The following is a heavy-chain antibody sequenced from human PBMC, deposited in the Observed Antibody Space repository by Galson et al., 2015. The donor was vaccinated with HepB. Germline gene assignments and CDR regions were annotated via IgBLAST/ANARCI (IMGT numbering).Heavy chain of an antibody. CDR3: ARDGVTARKGYSYGYVDY. J-gene: IGHJ4*02. CDR1: GFTVSSNY. CDR2: IYSGGST. D-gene: IGHD5-18*01. Sequence: SLRLSCAASGFTVSSNYMSWVRQAPGKGLEWVSVIYSGGSTYYADSVKGRFTISRDNSKNTLYLQMNSLRAEDTAVYYCARDGVTARKGYSYGYVDYWGQGTLVTVSS. V-gene: IGHV3-66*01.